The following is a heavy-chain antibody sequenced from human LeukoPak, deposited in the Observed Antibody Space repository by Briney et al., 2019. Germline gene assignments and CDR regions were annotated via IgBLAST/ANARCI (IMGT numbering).Heavy chain of an antibody. V-gene: IGHV1-69*05. CDR1: GYTFTSYG. D-gene: IGHD2-2*01. CDR2: IIPIFGTA. CDR3: ATAYCSSTSCYQYYYYYYMDV. Sequence: SVKVSCKASGYTFTSYGISWVRQAPGQGLEWMGGIIPIFGTANYAQKFQGRVTITTDESTSTAYMELSSLRSEDTAVYYCATAYCSSTSCYQYYYYYYMDVWGKGTTVTVSS. J-gene: IGHJ6*03.